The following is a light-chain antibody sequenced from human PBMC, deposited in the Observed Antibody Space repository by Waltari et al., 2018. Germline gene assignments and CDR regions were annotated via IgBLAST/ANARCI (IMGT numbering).Light chain of an antibody. J-gene: IGKJ1*01. CDR2: QAS. V-gene: IGKV3-11*01. CDR3: QQRSDWPRT. CDR1: QSVSSY. Sequence: EIVLTQSPATLSLSPGARATLSCRASQSVSSYLVWYQQKPGQPPRLLIYQASLRASGIPARFSGSGSGTDFTLTISSLEPEDFAVYYCQQRSDWPRTFGQGTKVEIK.